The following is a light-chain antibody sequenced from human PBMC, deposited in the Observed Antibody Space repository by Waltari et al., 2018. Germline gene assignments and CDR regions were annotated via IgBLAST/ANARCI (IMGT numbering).Light chain of an antibody. J-gene: IGKJ5*01. V-gene: IGKV1-39*01. CDR2: DAS. CDR1: RGIDAF. Sequence: DIQMTQSPSSLSASVGDRVTITCRASRGIDAFLNWYQQQPWKAPKLLIYDASTLQRGGPPRFSGTRIGTDFSLTISDLQPEDFATYFCQQSYSAPFTFGRGTRLE. CDR3: QQSYSAPFT.